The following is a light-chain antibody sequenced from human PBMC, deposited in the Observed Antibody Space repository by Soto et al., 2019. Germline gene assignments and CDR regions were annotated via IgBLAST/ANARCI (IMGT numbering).Light chain of an antibody. Sequence: DIQMTQSPSSLSTSVGDRVTITCRASQRISTYLNWYQQKPGKAPNLLIYGASSLQSGVPSRFSGSGSGTDFTPAISSLQSEDSAIYYCQQSYRTPRTFGQGTKVEIK. J-gene: IGKJ1*01. CDR3: QQSYRTPRT. CDR1: QRISTY. V-gene: IGKV1-39*01. CDR2: GAS.